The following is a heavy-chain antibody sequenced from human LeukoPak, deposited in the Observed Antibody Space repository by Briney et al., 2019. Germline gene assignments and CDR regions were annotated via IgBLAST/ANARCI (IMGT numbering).Heavy chain of an antibody. J-gene: IGHJ4*02. V-gene: IGHV3-21*04. CDR1: GFTFSSYS. CDR3: AKEGSPIAVAATFDY. Sequence: GGSLRLSCAASGFTFSSYSMNWVRQAPGKGLEWVSSISSSSSYIYYADSVKGRFTISRDNAKNSLYLQMNSLRAEDTAVYYCAKEGSPIAVAATFDYWGQGTLVTVSS. D-gene: IGHD6-19*01. CDR2: ISSSSSYI.